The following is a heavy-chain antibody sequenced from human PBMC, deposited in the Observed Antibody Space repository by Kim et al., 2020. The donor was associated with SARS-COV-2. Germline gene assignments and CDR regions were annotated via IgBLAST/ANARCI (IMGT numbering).Heavy chain of an antibody. CDR3: AKDQYSSGWFVGYYYYYGMDV. CDR1: GFTFSSYG. D-gene: IGHD6-19*01. J-gene: IGHJ6*02. CDR2: IWYDGSNK. Sequence: GGSLRLSCAASGFTFSSYGMHWVRQAPGKGLEWVAVIWYDGSNKYYADSVKGRFTISRDKSKNTLCLQMNSLRAEDTAVYYCAKDQYSSGWFVGYYYYYGMDVWGQGTTVTVSS. V-gene: IGHV3-33*03.